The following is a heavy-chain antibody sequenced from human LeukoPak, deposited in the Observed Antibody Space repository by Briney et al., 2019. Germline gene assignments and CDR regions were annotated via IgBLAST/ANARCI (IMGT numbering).Heavy chain of an antibody. V-gene: IGHV4-31*02. CDR2: IYYSGST. J-gene: IGHJ4*02. Sequence: LRLSCAASGFTFSDYYMSWIRQPPGKGLEWIGYIYYSGSTYYNPSLKSRVTISVDTSKNQFSLKLSSVTAADTAVYYCARSPVVVTATHFDYWGQGTLVTVSS. D-gene: IGHD2-21*02. CDR1: GFTFSDYY. CDR3: ARSPVVVTATHFDY.